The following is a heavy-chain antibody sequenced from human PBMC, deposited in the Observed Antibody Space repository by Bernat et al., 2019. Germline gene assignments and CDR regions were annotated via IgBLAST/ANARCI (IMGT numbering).Heavy chain of an antibody. Sequence: QVQLVESGGGVVQAGRSLRLSCAASGYTFSKSGMHWVRQAPGKGLEWVAVIWGDGSKKFYADSVKGRFSISKDDSKNTLYLQMNSLTTEDTAVYYGAKGTSGAGDFDYWGQGALVTVSS. CDR1: GYTFSKSG. CDR2: IWGDGSKK. V-gene: IGHV3-33*06. CDR3: AKGTSGAGDFDY. J-gene: IGHJ4*02. D-gene: IGHD3-3*02.